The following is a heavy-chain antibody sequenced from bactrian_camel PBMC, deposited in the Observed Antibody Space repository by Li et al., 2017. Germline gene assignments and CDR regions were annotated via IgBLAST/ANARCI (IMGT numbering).Heavy chain of an antibody. D-gene: IGHD6*01. CDR2: IKADGTT. V-gene: IGHV3S42*01. CDR1: GYIFSRCG. CDR3: ARHQDGSWHTPGA. J-gene: IGHJ6*01. Sequence: VQLVESGGGSVQAGGSLKLSCVISGYIFSRCGMGWWRQAPGKELELVSTIKADGTTTYNDPVTGRFTISQDNAKRTLYLQMNSLKPEDTAAYYCARHQDGSWHTPGAWGQGTQVTVS.